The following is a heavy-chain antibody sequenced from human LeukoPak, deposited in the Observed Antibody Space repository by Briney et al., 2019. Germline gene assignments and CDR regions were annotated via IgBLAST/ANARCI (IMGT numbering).Heavy chain of an antibody. CDR1: GGTFSSYA. D-gene: IGHD2-15*01. CDR3: ARDVVNIVVVVAATPCYYYGMDV. CDR2: IIPIFGTA. J-gene: IGHJ6*02. V-gene: IGHV1-69*01. Sequence: ASVKVSCKASGGTFSSYAISWVRQAPGQGLEWMGGIIPIFGTANYAQKFQGRVTITADESTSTAYMELSSLRSEDTAVYYCARDVVNIVVVVAATPCYYYGMDVWGQGTTVTVSS.